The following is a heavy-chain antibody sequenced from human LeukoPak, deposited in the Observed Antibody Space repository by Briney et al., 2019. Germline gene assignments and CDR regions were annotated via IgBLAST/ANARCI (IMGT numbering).Heavy chain of an antibody. Sequence: GGSLRLSCAASGFTFSNYGMQWVRQAPGKGLEWVTFISYDGSNKYYADSVRGRFTISRDNSKNTLYLQMNSLRPEGTAVYYCAKIRAYYYLDQWGQGTLVTVSS. D-gene: IGHD2/OR15-2a*01. CDR3: AKIRAYYYLDQ. J-gene: IGHJ4*02. V-gene: IGHV3-30*18. CDR2: ISYDGSNK. CDR1: GFTFSNYG.